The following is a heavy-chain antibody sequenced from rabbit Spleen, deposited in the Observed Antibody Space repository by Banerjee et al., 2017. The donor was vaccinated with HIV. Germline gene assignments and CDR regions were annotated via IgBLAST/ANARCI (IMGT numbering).Heavy chain of an antibody. CDR1: GVSFSGDSY. J-gene: IGHJ6*01. CDR2: IDIGSGGFT. V-gene: IGHV1S40*01. CDR3: ARDAGTSFSTYGMDL. D-gene: IGHD8-1*01. Sequence: QSLEESGGDLVKPGASLTLTCIASGVSFSGDSYMCWVRQAPGKGLEWIACIDIGSGGFTYFASWAKGRFTISKTSSTTVTLQMTSLTAADTATYFCARDAGTSFSTYGMDLWGQGTLVTVS.